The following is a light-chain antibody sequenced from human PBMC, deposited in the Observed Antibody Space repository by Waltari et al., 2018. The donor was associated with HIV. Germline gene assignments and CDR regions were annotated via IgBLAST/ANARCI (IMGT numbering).Light chain of an antibody. Sequence: QSALTQPASVSGSPGQSIVLPCTGSSADIGYYEYVSWYQQYPGQAPKALIYEVTSRPSGTSSRFSGSKSATTAFLAISKLQTDDEADYFCSSYTRRGTVVFGGGTRLTVL. J-gene: IGLJ2*01. CDR3: SSYTRRGTVV. V-gene: IGLV2-14*01. CDR2: EVT. CDR1: SADIGYYEY.